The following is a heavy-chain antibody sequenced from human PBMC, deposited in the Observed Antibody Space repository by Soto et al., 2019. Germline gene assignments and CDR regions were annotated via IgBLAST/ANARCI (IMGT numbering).Heavy chain of an antibody. J-gene: IGHJ4*02. CDR2: ISGSGGST. CDR3: AKDTVYCSGGSCYSTFDY. CDR1: GFTFSSYA. Sequence: GGSLRLSCAASGFTFSSYAMSWVRQAPGKGLEWVSVISGSGGSTYYADSVKGRFTISRDNSKNTLYLQMNSLRAEDTAVYYCAKDTVYCSGGSCYSTFDYWGQGTLVTVSS. V-gene: IGHV3-23*01. D-gene: IGHD2-15*01.